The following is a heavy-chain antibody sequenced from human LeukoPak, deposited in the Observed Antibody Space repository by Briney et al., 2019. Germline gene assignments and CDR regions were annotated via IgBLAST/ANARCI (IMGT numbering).Heavy chain of an antibody. CDR1: GFTFSSYG. V-gene: IGHV3-30*02. Sequence: GGALRLSCAASGFTFSSYGMHWVRQAPGKGLECVAFIRFDGSNKFYVDSVRGRFTISRDNSKNMLYLQMNSLRSEDTAVYYCAKGQELLQPDYWGQGTLVTVSS. CDR2: IRFDGSNK. J-gene: IGHJ4*02. CDR3: AKGQELLQPDY. D-gene: IGHD5-18*01.